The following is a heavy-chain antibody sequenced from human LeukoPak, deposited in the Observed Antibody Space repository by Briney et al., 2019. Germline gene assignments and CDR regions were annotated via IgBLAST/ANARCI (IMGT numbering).Heavy chain of an antibody. D-gene: IGHD2-8*01. CDR2: INHTGST. J-gene: IGHJ1*01. Sequence: SETLSLTCVVYLGSFSDYYWSWIRQPLGKGGEWSGEINHTGSTNYNPTLKSRVSLSVDTSKNQFSLNLSYVTAADTAVYYCAGRGLSVLSRFQHWGQGTLVTVSS. V-gene: IGHV4-34*01. CDR3: AGRGLSVLSRFQH. CDR1: LGSFSDYY.